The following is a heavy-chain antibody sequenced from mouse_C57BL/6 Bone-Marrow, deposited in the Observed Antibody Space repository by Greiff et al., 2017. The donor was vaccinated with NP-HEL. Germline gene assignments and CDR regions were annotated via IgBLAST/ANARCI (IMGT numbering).Heavy chain of an antibody. V-gene: IGHV5-12*01. CDR1: GFTFSDYY. CDR2: ISNGGGST. CDR3: AGDRNFYYAMDY. Sequence: EAKVVESGGGLVQPGGSLKLSCAASGFTFSDYYMYWVRQTPEKRLEWVAYISNGGGSTYYPDTVKGRFTISRDNAKNTLYLQMSRLKSEDTAMYYCAGDRNFYYAMDYWGQGTSVTVSS. J-gene: IGHJ4*01.